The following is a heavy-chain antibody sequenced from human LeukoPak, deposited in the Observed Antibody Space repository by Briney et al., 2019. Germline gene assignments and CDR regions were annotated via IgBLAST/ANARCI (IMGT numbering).Heavy chain of an antibody. V-gene: IGHV1-8*01. CDR1: GYTFTSYD. CDR2: MNPNSGNT. CDR3: ARGASYDILTGYYSDLDY. D-gene: IGHD3-9*01. J-gene: IGHJ4*02. Sequence: ASVKVPCKASGYTFTSYDINWVRQATGQGLEWMGWMNPNSGNTGYAQKFQGRVTMTRNTSISTAYMGLSSLRSEDTAVYYCARGASYDILTGYYSDLDYWGQGTLVTVSS.